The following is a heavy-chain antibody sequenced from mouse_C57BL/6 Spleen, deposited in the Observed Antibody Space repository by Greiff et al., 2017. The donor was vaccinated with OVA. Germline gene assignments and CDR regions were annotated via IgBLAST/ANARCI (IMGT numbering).Heavy chain of an antibody. CDR2: IYPGDGDT. J-gene: IGHJ2*01. CDR1: GYAFSSYW. Sequence: QVQLQQSGAELVKPGASVKISCKASGYAFSSYWMNWVKQRPGKGLEWIGQIYPGDGDTNYNGKFKGKATLTADKSSSTAYMQLISLTSEDSAVYFCAREDYYGSSYSFDYWGQGTTLTVSS. D-gene: IGHD1-1*01. V-gene: IGHV1-80*01. CDR3: AREDYYGSSYSFDY.